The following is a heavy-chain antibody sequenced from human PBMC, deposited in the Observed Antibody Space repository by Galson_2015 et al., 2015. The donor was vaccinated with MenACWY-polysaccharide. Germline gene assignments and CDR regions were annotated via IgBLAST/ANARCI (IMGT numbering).Heavy chain of an antibody. V-gene: IGHV1-18*04. CDR1: CSPFPLSS. CDR3: ARDRAYDSSGYATLDY. Sequence: SCPASCSPFPLSSLPWFLPSPGQGLEWMGWISAYNGNTNYAQKLQGRVTMTIDTSTSTAYMELRSLRSDDTAVYYCARDRAYDSSGYATLDYWGQGTLVTVSS. D-gene: IGHD3-22*01. CDR2: ISAYNGNT. J-gene: IGHJ4*02.